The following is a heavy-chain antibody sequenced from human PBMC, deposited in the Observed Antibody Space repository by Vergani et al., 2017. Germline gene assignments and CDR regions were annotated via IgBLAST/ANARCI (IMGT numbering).Heavy chain of an antibody. CDR2: MYSSGST. V-gene: IGHV4-39*07. CDR1: GGSISSSGYY. J-gene: IGHJ4*02. CDR3: AGMSGYEYYFDY. Sequence: QLQLQESGPGLVKPSETLSLTCTVSGGSISSSGYYWGWIRQPPGKGLEWIGSMYSSGSTYYNPSLKSRVTISVDTSKNQFSLKLSSVTAADTAVYYCAGMSGYEYYFDYWGQGTLVTVSS. D-gene: IGHD5-12*01.